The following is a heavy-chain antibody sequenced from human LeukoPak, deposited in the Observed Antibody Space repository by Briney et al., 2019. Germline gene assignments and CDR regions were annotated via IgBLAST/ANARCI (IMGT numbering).Heavy chain of an antibody. Sequence: ASVKVSCKASGYPFTSYDINWMRQATGQGLEWMGWMSSNNGNTGYAQKFQGRVTMTRDTSISTAYMELSSLRSEDTAVYYCARGPPNWGMVGYWGQGTLVTVSP. CDR3: ARGPPNWGMVGY. CDR2: MSSNNGNT. J-gene: IGHJ4*02. D-gene: IGHD7-27*01. V-gene: IGHV1-8*01. CDR1: GYPFTSYD.